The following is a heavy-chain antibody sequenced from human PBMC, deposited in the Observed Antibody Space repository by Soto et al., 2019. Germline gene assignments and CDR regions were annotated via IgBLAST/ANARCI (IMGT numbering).Heavy chain of an antibody. Sequence: QVQLVQSGAEVKKPGASVKVSCKASGYTFTGQYIHLVRQAPGQGLEWMGWINPNSGGTNYAQKFQGRVTMTRDTSISTAYMELSRLTSDDTAIYYCARDFSTSADGFDYWGQGTLVTVSS. J-gene: IGHJ4*02. CDR2: INPNSGGT. D-gene: IGHD6-6*01. CDR1: GYTFTGQY. CDR3: ARDFSTSADGFDY. V-gene: IGHV1-2*02.